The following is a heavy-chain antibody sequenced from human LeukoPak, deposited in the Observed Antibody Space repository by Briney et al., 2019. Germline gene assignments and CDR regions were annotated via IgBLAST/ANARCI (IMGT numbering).Heavy chain of an antibody. CDR2: IYHSGST. D-gene: IGHD3-3*01. CDR1: GGSISSGGYY. Sequence: SQTLSLTCTVSGGSISSGGYYWSWIRQPPGKGLEWIGYIYHSGSTYYNPSLKSRVTISVDRSKNQFSLKLSSVTAADTAVYYCAREREGDRGYDFWSGYDLWGQGTLVTVSS. J-gene: IGHJ5*02. CDR3: AREREGDRGYDFWSGYDL. V-gene: IGHV4-30-2*01.